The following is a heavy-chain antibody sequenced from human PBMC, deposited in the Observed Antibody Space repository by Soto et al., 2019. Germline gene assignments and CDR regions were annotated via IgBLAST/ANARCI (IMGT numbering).Heavy chain of an antibody. CDR2: INPNSGNI. Sequence: GASVKVSCKASGNTFTMYDINCVVQATGHGLEWMGWINPNSGNIGYAQKFQGRVTMTRDTAIRTAYMEVSRLRSDDTAVYYCARGRASGSYYLLDYWGQGTLVTVSS. D-gene: IGHD3-10*01. J-gene: IGHJ4*02. V-gene: IGHV1-8*01. CDR1: GNTFTMYD. CDR3: ARGRASGSYYLLDY.